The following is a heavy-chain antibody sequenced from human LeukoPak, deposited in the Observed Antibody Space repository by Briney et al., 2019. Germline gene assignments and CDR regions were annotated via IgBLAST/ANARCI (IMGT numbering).Heavy chain of an antibody. Sequence: ASVKVSCKASGYTFTSYAMNWVRQAPGQGLEWMGWINPNSGGTNYAQKFQGRVTMTRDTSISTAYMELSRLRSDDTAVYYCAREAAYDSSGSDAFDIWGQGTMVTVSS. CDR3: AREAAYDSSGSDAFDI. V-gene: IGHV1-2*02. D-gene: IGHD3-22*01. CDR1: GYTFTSYA. CDR2: INPNSGGT. J-gene: IGHJ3*02.